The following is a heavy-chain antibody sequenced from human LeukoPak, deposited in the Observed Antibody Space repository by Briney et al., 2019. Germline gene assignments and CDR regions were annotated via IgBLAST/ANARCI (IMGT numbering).Heavy chain of an antibody. V-gene: IGHV4-38-2*02. J-gene: IGHJ5*02. D-gene: IGHD1-26*01. CDR1: DYSISSGYY. CDR3: ARGRPGIVGAPNRGWFDP. Sequence: PSETLSLTCSVSDYSISSGYYWGWIRQPPGKGLEWIGSMEWIGSIYHSGSAYYNPSLKSRVTISVDTSKNQFSLKLSSVTAADTAVYYCARGRPGIVGAPNRGWFDPWGQGTLVTVSS. CDR2: IYHSGSA.